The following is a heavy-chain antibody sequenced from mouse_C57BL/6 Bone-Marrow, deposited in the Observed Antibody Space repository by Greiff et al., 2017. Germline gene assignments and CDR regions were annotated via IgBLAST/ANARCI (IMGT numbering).Heavy chain of an antibody. CDR2: IHPNSGST. CDR1: GYTFTSYW. V-gene: IGHV1-64*01. CDR3: ARETTVVAMNFDY. J-gene: IGHJ2*01. Sequence: VQLQQPGAELVKPGASVKLSCKASGYTFTSYWMHWVKQRPGQGLEWIGMIHPNSGSTNYNEKFKSKATLTVDKSSSTAYMQLSSLTSEDSAVYYCARETTVVAMNFDYWGQGTTLTVSS. D-gene: IGHD1-1*01.